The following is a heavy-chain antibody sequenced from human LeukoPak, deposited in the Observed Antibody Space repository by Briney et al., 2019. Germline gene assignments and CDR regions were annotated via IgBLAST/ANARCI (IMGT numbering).Heavy chain of an antibody. V-gene: IGHV1-2*02. CDR2: VNCNTGGP. CDR3: SRADPVGY. CDR1: GYTFTGSF. Sequence: GASVKVSCKASGYTFTGSFMHWVRPAPGQGLEWMGWVNCNTGGPKLAHEFQGRVTMNRDTSIRTAYMELSRLSSDDTAVHYLSRADPVGYWGQGTQVTASS. J-gene: IGHJ4*02.